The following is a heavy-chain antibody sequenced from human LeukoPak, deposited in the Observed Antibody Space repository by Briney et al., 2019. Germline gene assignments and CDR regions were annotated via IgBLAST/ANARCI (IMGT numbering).Heavy chain of an antibody. J-gene: IGHJ4*02. Sequence: GGSLRLSCAASGFTVSSNYMSWVRQAPGKGLEWVSVIYSGGSTYYADSVKGRFTISRDNSKNTLYLQMNSLRAEDTAVYYCARDESSSWYRNVGDYWGQGTLVTVSS. CDR3: ARDESSSWYRNVGDY. D-gene: IGHD6-13*01. CDR1: GFTVSSNY. CDR2: IYSGGST. V-gene: IGHV3-53*01.